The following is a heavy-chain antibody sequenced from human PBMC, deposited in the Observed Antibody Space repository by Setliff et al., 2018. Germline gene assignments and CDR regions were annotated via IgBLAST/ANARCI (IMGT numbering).Heavy chain of an antibody. Sequence: PSGDLSLTCTVSGASISSGTYYWAWIRQPPGKGLEWIGRIHYRGTTYSNASLASRLTISVDTAKNQFSLKLTSVTAADTAVYYCARTGTYRYFDYWGQGTQVTVSS. CDR1: GASISSGTYY. CDR3: ARTGTYRYFDY. CDR2: IHYRGTT. J-gene: IGHJ4*02. D-gene: IGHD1-1*01. V-gene: IGHV4-39*01.